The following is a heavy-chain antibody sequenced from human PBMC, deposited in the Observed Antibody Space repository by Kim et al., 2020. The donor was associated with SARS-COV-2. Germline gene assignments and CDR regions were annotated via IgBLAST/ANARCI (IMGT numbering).Heavy chain of an antibody. CDR1: GGTFSSYA. CDR3: ARGPTFHDYGDYGWFDP. J-gene: IGHJ5*02. D-gene: IGHD4-17*01. Sequence: SVKVSCKASGGTFSSYAISWVRQAPGQGLEWMGRIIPILGIANYAQKFQGRVTITADKSTSTAYMELSSLRSEDTAVYYCARGPTFHDYGDYGWFDPWG. V-gene: IGHV1-69*04. CDR2: IIPILGIA.